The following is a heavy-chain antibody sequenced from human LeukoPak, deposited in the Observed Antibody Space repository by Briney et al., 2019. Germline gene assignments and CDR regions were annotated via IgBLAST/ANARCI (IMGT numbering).Heavy chain of an antibody. CDR3: TREESSGNGGYFQH. J-gene: IGHJ1*01. CDR2: INPTGDRT. D-gene: IGHD6-25*01. CDR1: GYTFTSYY. V-gene: IGHV1-46*03. Sequence: ASVKVSCKASGYTFTSYYMHWVRQAPGQGLEWMGLINPTGDRTSHAQQFQGRVTMTRNTPTSTVYMELSSLRSEDTAVYYCTREESSGNGGYFQHWGRGTLVTVSS.